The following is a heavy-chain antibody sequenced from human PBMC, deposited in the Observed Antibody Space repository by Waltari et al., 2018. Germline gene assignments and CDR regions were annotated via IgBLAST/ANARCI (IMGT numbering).Heavy chain of an antibody. CDR1: GGTFSSSA. J-gene: IGHJ5*02. CDR2: IIPIFGTA. D-gene: IGHD4-17*01. Sequence: QVQLVQSGAEVKKPGSSVKVPCKASGGTFSSSAISLVRRAPGQGLEWMGGIIPIFGTANYAQKFQGRVTITADESTSTAYMELSSLRSEDTAVYYCARLGEVMYGDTQFDPWGQGTLVTVSS. CDR3: ARLGEVMYGDTQFDP. V-gene: IGHV1-69*01.